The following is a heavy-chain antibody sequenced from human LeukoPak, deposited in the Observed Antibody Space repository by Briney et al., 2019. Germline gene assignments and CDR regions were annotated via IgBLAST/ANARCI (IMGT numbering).Heavy chain of an antibody. CDR2: AYYASHWSH. D-gene: IGHD1-14*01. J-gene: IGHJ4*02. Sequence: SQTLSLTCAISGDSVSSSGVAWNWIRQSPSRGLEWLGKAYYASHWSHEYALSVKSRITINPDTSKNQFSLQLNSVTPEDTAVYYCTRGRNSAFDYWGQGTLVTVSS. CDR3: TRGRNSAFDY. CDR1: GDSVSSSGVA. V-gene: IGHV6-1*01.